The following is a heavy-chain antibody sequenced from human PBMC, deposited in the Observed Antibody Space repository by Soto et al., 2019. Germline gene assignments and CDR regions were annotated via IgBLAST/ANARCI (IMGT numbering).Heavy chain of an antibody. CDR2: ISGSGGST. CDR3: AKGHNWNYGPPFDY. V-gene: IGHV3-23*01. Sequence: GGSLRLSCAASGFTFSSYAMSWVRQAPGKGLEWVSAISGSGGSTYYADSVKGRFTISRDNSKNTLDLQMNSLRAEDTARYYCAKGHNWNYGPPFDYWGQGTLVTVSS. CDR1: GFTFSSYA. J-gene: IGHJ4*02. D-gene: IGHD1-7*01.